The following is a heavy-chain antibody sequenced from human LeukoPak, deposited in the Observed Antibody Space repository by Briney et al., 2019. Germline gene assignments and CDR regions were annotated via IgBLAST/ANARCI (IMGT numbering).Heavy chain of an antibody. CDR2: IGGSGTNT. Sequence: PGGSLTLSCAASGFTFSSYAMSWVRHAPEKGLEWVSAIGGSGTNTYYADPVKGRFTISRDNSKNTLYLQMNSLRAEDTAVYYCAKVKGYCSSTSCSNYYYDGMDVWGQGTTVTVSS. CDR3: AKVKGYCSSTSCSNYYYDGMDV. D-gene: IGHD2-2*01. J-gene: IGHJ6*02. CDR1: GFTFSSYA. V-gene: IGHV3-23*01.